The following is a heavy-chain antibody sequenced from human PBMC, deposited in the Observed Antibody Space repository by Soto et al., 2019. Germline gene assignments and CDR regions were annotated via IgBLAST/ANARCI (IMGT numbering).Heavy chain of an antibody. J-gene: IGHJ3*02. CDR1: GYTFTSYD. D-gene: IGHD3-3*01. Sequence: ASVKVSCKASGYTFTSYDINWVRQATGQGLEWMGWMNPNSGNTGYAQKFQGRVTMTRNTSISTAYMELSSLRSEDTAVYYCARGVPYQAKYDFWNLDAFDIWGQGTMVTVSS. CDR2: MNPNSGNT. CDR3: ARGVPYQAKYDFWNLDAFDI. V-gene: IGHV1-8*01.